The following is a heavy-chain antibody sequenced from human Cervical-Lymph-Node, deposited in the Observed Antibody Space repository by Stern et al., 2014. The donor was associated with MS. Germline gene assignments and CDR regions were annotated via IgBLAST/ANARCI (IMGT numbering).Heavy chain of an antibody. D-gene: IGHD4-17*01. V-gene: IGHV2-5*02. CDR2: LYWDDEK. CDR3: THSLHGDYYDAFDT. Sequence: QVTLRESGPTLVKATQPLTLTCTFSGFALRNSGVSVAWIRQPPGKALEWLAGLYWDDEKRYSPSLKSRLSIPKDASESQVVLTMTNMDPVDTATYYCTHSLHGDYYDAFDTWGQGTIVTVSS. J-gene: IGHJ3*02. CDR1: GFALRNSGVS.